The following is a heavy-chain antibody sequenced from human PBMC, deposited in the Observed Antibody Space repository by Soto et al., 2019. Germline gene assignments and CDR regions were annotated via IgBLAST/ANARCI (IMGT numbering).Heavy chain of an antibody. Sequence: GGSVTLSSVAYGFNLHDPAMHWVGQAPGKGFEWVSGNYSDGNSMGYADSVKGRFFVTRDNAKNSLYVQMNSLREGDTALYYCTKDINMGGVDVWGQGTTVTVSS. D-gene: IGHD3-10*01. CDR1: GFNLHDPA. CDR2: NYSDGNSM. J-gene: IGHJ6*02. CDR3: TKDINMGGVDV. V-gene: IGHV3-9*01.